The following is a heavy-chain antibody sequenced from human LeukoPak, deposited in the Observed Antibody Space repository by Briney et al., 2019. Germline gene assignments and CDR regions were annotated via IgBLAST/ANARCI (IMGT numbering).Heavy chain of an antibody. D-gene: IGHD5-12*01. J-gene: IGHJ4*01. CDR2: IWYDGSNK. CDR3: ARDLSGYLDY. V-gene: IGHV3-33*01. CDR1: GFTFSSYG. Sequence: PGGSLRLSCAASGFTFSSYGMHWVHQAPGKGLEWVAVIWYDGSNKYYADSVKGRFTISRDNSKNTLYLQMNSLRAEDTAVYYCARDLSGYLDYWGQEPWSPSPQ.